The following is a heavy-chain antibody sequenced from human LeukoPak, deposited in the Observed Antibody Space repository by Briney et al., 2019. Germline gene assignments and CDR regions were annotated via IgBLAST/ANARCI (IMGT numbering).Heavy chain of an antibody. CDR3: ARGPEGYYYYYYMDV. CDR2: INPSGGST. V-gene: IGHV1-46*01. J-gene: IGHJ6*03. CDR1: GYTFTSYD. Sequence: VASVKVSCKASGYTFTSYDINWVRQATGQGLEWMGIINPSGGSTSYAQKFQGRVTMTRDMSTSTVYMELSSLRSEDTAMYYCARGPEGYYYYYYMDVWGKGTTVTVSS.